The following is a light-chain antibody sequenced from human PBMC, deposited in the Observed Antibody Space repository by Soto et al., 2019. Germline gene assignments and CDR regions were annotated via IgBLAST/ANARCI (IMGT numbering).Light chain of an antibody. Sequence: ESMLTQSPGTLSLSPGERATLSCRASQSVSTRYLAWYQQKPGQAPRLLIYGASIRATGIPDRFSGSGSGTDLTLTIIRPEPEDVAVYYCHQFGSSPPAFTFGQGTKLEI. CDR3: HQFGSSPPAFT. V-gene: IGKV3-20*01. CDR1: QSVSTRY. J-gene: IGKJ2*01. CDR2: GAS.